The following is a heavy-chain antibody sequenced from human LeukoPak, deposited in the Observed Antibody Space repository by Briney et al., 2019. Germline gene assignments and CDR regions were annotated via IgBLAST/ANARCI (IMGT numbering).Heavy chain of an antibody. CDR2: ISSSSSTI. CDR1: GFAFSSYS. CDR3: ARMYSGSYYSTYYFDY. D-gene: IGHD1-26*01. J-gene: IGHJ4*02. Sequence: GGSLRLSCAASGFAFSSYSMNWVRQAPGKGLEWVSYISSSSSTIYYADSVKGRFTISRDNAKNSLYLQMNSLRAEDTAVYYCARMYSGSYYSTYYFDYWGQGTLVTVSS. V-gene: IGHV3-48*01.